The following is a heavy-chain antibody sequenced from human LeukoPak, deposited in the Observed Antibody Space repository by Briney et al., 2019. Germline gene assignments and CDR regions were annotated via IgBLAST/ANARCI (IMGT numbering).Heavy chain of an antibody. D-gene: IGHD5-12*01. CDR1: GFFSGSW. CDR2: INQDGSRK. V-gene: IGHV3-7*01. J-gene: IGHJ4*02. Sequence: GGSLRLSCTASGFFSGSWMSWVRRAPGKGLEWVASINQDGSRKYYVDSVKGRFTISRDNANNSLSLQMNSLRAEDTAVYYCARQYSGYDPFDYWGQGTLVTASS. CDR3: ARQYSGYDPFDY.